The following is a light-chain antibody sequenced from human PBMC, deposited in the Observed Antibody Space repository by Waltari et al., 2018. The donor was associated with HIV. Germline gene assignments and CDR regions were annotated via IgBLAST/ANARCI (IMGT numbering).Light chain of an antibody. CDR3: QQLKSFPRT. CDR1: QDVSSW. CDR2: AAS. V-gene: IGKV1-12*01. J-gene: IGKJ4*01. Sequence: DIQMTQSPSSVSASVGDRVSITCRASQDVSSWLAWYLQKPGNPPKLLLYAASTLQRGVPTRISGSASATDFTLTISSLQPEDVASYYCQQLKSFPRTFGGGTRVEIK.